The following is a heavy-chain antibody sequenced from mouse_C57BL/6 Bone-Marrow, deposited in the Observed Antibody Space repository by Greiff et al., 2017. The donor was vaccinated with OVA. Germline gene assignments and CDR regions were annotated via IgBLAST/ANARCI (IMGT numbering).Heavy chain of an antibody. J-gene: IGHJ2*01. CDR1: GFNIKDDS. Sequence: VQLKESGAELVRPGASVKLSCTASGFNIKDDSMHWVKQRPEQGLEWIGWIDPENGDTEYASKFQGKATITADTSSNTAYLQLSSLTSEDTAVYYCTTKGVFDYWGQGTTLTVSS. CDR2: IDPENGDT. V-gene: IGHV14-4*01. CDR3: TTKGVFDY.